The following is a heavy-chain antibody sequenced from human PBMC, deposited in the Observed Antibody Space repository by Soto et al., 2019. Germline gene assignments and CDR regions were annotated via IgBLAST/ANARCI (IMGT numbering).Heavy chain of an antibody. CDR1: GFTFTSYW. J-gene: IGHJ4*02. D-gene: IGHD2-2*01. CDR3: AKHEGYCSTTTCSNFDY. Sequence: GESLKISCKGSGFTFTSYWIAWVRQMPGKGLEWMGIIYPGDSDSSYSPSFQGQVTISADKSINTACLHWSSLKASDTAIYYCAKHEGYCSTTTCSNFDYWSQGTLVTVSS. CDR2: IYPGDSDS. V-gene: IGHV5-51*01.